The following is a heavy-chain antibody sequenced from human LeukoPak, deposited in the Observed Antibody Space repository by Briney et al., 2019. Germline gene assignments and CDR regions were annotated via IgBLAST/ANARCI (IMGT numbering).Heavy chain of an antibody. Sequence: PGGSVRLSCAASGFTFSSYSMNWVRQAPGKGLEWVSYISSSSSTIYYADSVKGRFTISRDNAKNSLYLQMNSLRAEDTAVYYCARGPVVGYCSSTSCPGSALPDYWGQGTLVTVSS. CDR1: GFTFSSYS. CDR3: ARGPVVGYCSSTSCPGSALPDY. CDR2: ISSSSSTI. D-gene: IGHD2-2*01. V-gene: IGHV3-48*04. J-gene: IGHJ4*02.